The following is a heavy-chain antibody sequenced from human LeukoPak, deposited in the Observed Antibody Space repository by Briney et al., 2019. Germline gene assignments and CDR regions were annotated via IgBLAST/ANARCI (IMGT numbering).Heavy chain of an antibody. D-gene: IGHD4-17*01. Sequence: GGSLRLSCAASGVSVTGNYWHWVRQAPGRAPEWVALLYSDGNTRYAASVTGRFTSSRDVAKSTLFLQMVNLRAEDTAQYYCVYGDYPLTNWGQGTLVTVSS. CDR3: VYGDYPLTN. CDR2: LYSDGNT. J-gene: IGHJ4*02. V-gene: IGHV3-66*01. CDR1: GVSVTGNY.